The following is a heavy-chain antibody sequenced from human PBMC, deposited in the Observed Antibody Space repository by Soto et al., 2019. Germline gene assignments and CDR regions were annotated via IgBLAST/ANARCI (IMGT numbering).Heavy chain of an antibody. CDR1: GYSFTTYW. J-gene: IGHJ3*02. Sequence: GESLKISCKGSGYSFTTYWINWVRQMPGKGLEWVGRIDPNDSYTSYSPSFQGHVTISADKSIKTAYLQWSSLTASDTAMYYCARRYSYSCGAAFDIWGQGTMVTVSS. D-gene: IGHD5-18*01. V-gene: IGHV5-10-1*01. CDR2: IDPNDSYT. CDR3: ARRYSYSCGAAFDI.